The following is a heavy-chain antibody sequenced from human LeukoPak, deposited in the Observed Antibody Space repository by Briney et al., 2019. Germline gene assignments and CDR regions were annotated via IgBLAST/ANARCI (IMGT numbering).Heavy chain of an antibody. Sequence: GGSLRLSCAASGFTFSSYAMHWVRQAPGKGLEWVAVISYDRSNKYYADSVKGRFTISRDNSKNTLYLQMNSLRAEDTAVYYCARDSSSPGYNDYWGQGTLVTVSS. CDR3: ARDSSSPGYNDY. CDR2: ISYDRSNK. D-gene: IGHD1-14*01. V-gene: IGHV3-30-3*01. CDR1: GFTFSSYA. J-gene: IGHJ4*02.